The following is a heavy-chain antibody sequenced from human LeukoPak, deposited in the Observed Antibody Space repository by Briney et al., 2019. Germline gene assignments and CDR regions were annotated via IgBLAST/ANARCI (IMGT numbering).Heavy chain of an antibody. CDR3: AGNPRYSSGWYDAFDI. J-gene: IGHJ3*02. V-gene: IGHV4-59*08. D-gene: IGHD6-19*01. CDR2: IYYSGST. Sequence: SETLSLTCTVSGGSISSYYWSWIRQPPGKGLEWIGYIYYSGSTNYNPSLKSRVTISVGTSKNQFSLKLSSVTAADTAVYYCAGNPRYSSGWYDAFDIWGQGTMVTVSS. CDR1: GGSISSYY.